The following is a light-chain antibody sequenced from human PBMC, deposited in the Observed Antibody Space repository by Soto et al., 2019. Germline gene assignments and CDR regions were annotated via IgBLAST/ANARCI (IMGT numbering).Light chain of an antibody. CDR1: HSVSGW. CDR2: DAS. J-gene: IGKJ3*01. CDR3: QQDRT. Sequence: DVQMTQSPSTLSASVGDTVTVTCRASHSVSGWLAWYQQQPGRAPKLLIYDASTLESGVPSRFSGSGSGTDFTLTISRLEPEDFAVYYCQQDRTFGPGTKVDI. V-gene: IGKV1-5*01.